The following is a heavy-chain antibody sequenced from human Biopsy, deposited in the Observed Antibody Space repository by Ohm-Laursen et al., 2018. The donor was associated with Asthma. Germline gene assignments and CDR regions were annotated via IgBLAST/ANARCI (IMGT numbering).Heavy chain of an antibody. CDR1: GGSISSGGYY. D-gene: IGHD5-24*01. CDR3: ARVKDGYNFDY. V-gene: IGHV4-31*03. Sequence: SQTLSLTRTVSGGSISSGGYYWSWIRQHPGKGLEWIGYIYYSGSTYYNPSLKSRVTISVDRSKNQFSLKLSSVTAADTAVYYCARVKDGYNFDYWGQGTLVTVSS. CDR2: IYYSGST. J-gene: IGHJ4*02.